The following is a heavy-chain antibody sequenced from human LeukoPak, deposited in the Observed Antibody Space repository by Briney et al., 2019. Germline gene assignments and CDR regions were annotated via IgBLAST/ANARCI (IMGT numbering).Heavy chain of an antibody. CDR3: ARDLGSYELRGIDL. D-gene: IGHD1-7*01. V-gene: IGHV3-74*01. J-gene: IGHJ5*02. CDR1: GFTFSQSW. Sequence: AGRSLRLSCAGSGFTFSQSWMHWVRQAPGKGLVWVSRINSDGSSTTYGDSVKGRFTISRDNVKNVLYLQMHSLRAGDTAVYYCARDLGSYELRGIDLWGQGTLVTVSS. CDR2: INSDGSST.